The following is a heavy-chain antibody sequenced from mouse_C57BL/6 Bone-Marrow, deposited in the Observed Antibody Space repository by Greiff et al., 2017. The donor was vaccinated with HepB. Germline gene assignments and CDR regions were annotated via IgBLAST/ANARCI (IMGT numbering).Heavy chain of an antibody. CDR3: ARSLWAY. J-gene: IGHJ3*01. CDR2: IYPRSGNT. D-gene: IGHD6-1*01. Sequence: QVQLKQSGAELARPGASVKLSCKASGYTFTSYGISWVKQRTGQGLEWIGEIYPRSGNTYYNEKFKGKATLTADKSSSTAYMELRSLTSEDSAVYFCARSLWAYWGQGTLVTVSA. CDR1: GYTFTSYG. V-gene: IGHV1-81*01.